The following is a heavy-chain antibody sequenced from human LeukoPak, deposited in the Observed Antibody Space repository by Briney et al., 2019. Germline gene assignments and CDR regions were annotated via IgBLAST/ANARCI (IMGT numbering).Heavy chain of an antibody. CDR2: ISGDGVST. V-gene: IGHV3-43*02. J-gene: IGHJ4*02. CDR3: AKESGKFDY. Sequence: GGSLRLSCVASGLPIANFAMHWVRQAPGKGLEWVSLISGDGVSTFYADSVKGRFSISRDNSKNSLYLEMTSLRTEDAAMYYCAKESGKFDYWGQGTLVAVSS. CDR1: GLPIANFA.